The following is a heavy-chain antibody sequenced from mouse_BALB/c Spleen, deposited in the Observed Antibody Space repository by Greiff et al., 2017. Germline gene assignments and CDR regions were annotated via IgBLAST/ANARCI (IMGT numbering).Heavy chain of an antibody. Sequence: EVMLVESGGGLVQPGGSRKLSCAASGFTFSSFGMHWVRQAPEKGLEWVAYISSGSSTIYYADTVKGRFTISRDNPKNTLFLQMTSLRSEDTAMYYWAKLGYYCLYAMDYWGQGTSVTVSS. V-gene: IGHV5-17*02. D-gene: IGHD1-1*01. J-gene: IGHJ4*01. CDR3: AKLGYYCLYAMDY. CDR2: ISSGSSTI. CDR1: GFTFSSFG.